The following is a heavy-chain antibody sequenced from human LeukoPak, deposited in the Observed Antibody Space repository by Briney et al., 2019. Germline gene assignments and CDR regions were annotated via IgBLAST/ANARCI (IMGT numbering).Heavy chain of an antibody. J-gene: IGHJ4*02. CDR1: GFTFSSYS. V-gene: IGHV3-21*01. CDR2: ISSSSSYI. D-gene: IGHD1-26*01. Sequence: PGGSLRPSCAASGFTFSSYSMNWVRQAPGKGLEWVSSISSSSSYIYYADSVKGRFTISRDNAKNSLYLQMNSLRAEDTAVYYCARDQGIVGAMYYFDYWGQGTLVTVSS. CDR3: ARDQGIVGAMYYFDY.